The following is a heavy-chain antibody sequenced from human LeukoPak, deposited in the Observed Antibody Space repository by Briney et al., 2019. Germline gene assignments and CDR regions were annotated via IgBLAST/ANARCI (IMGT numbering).Heavy chain of an antibody. D-gene: IGHD3-10*01. CDR1: GGSISSSSYY. Sequence: SETLSLTCTVSGGSISSSSYYWSWIRQPPGKGLEWIGYIYYSGSTNYNPSLKSRVTISVDTSKNQFSLKLSSVTAADTAVYYCARHAPYYYGSGSYYPFDYWGQGTLVTVSS. CDR2: IYYSGST. CDR3: ARHAPYYYGSGSYYPFDY. V-gene: IGHV4-61*05. J-gene: IGHJ4*02.